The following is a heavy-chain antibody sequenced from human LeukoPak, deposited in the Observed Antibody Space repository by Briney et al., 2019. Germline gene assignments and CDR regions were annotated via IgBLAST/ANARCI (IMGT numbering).Heavy chain of an antibody. Sequence: PGGSLRLSCAASGFTFSSYAMHWVRQAPGKGLEWVAVISYDGSNKYYADSVKGRFTISRDNSKNTLYLQMNSLRAEDTAVYYCARDRRFGWYDYWGQGTLVTVSS. V-gene: IGHV3-30*04. CDR1: GFTFSSYA. CDR3: ARDRRFGWYDY. D-gene: IGHD6-19*01. CDR2: ISYDGSNK. J-gene: IGHJ4*02.